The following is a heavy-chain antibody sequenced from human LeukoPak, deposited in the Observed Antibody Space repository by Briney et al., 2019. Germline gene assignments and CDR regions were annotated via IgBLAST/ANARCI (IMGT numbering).Heavy chain of an antibody. D-gene: IGHD5-18*01. V-gene: IGHV1-69*04. Sequence: SVKFSCTASVGTFTSYAISWVRQAPGQGLEWMGRIIPILGIANYAQKFQGRVTITADKSTSTAYMELSSLRSEDTAVYYCARAKSGYSYGYVYYYGMDVWGQGTTVTVSS. CDR3: ARAKSGYSYGYVYYYGMDV. J-gene: IGHJ6*02. CDR2: IIPILGIA. CDR1: VGTFTSYA.